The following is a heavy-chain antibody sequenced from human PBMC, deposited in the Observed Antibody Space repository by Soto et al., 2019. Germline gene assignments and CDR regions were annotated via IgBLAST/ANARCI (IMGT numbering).Heavy chain of an antibody. V-gene: IGHV3-48*02. CDR3: ATGYCRSDNCHFTH. J-gene: IGHJ4*02. CDR1: GFNFNTYT. CDR2: ISGSSETI. Sequence: DVQLVESGGGLVKPGGSLRLSCAASGFNFNTYTMTWVRQAPGKGLEWVSYISGSSETIYYADSVKGRFTISRDNAKNSLYLQMHSLRDEETAVYYCATGYCRSDNCHFTHWGQGTLVTVSS. D-gene: IGHD2-2*03.